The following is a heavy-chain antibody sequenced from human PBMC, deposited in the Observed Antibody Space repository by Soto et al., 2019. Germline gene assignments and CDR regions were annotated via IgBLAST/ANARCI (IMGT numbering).Heavy chain of an antibody. J-gene: IGHJ4*02. CDR2: IFHSGTT. CDR1: GDSISSADYV. CDR3: ARGPYLPKARNDF. Sequence: SETLSLTCRVPGDSISSADYVWTSIRQSPGKGLGCMGYIFHSGTTYYNPSLKGRLLISIENSRNHFSLTLTSVTSADRAVYFCARGPYLPKARNDFCVPGRLVAVSS. V-gene: IGHV4-30-4*01.